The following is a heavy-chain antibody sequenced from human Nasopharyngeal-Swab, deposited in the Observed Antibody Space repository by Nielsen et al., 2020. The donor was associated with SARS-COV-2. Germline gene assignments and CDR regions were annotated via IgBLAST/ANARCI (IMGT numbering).Heavy chain of an antibody. CDR3: ARDSSGWYPDLDY. Sequence: GGSLRLSCAASGFTFSGYSMSWVRQAPGKGLEWVANIKQDGSEIYYVDSVKGRFTISRDSAKNSLFLQMNSLRAEDTAVYYCARDSSGWYPDLDYWGQGTLVTVSS. V-gene: IGHV3-7*01. CDR1: GFTFSGYS. J-gene: IGHJ4*02. D-gene: IGHD6-19*01. CDR2: IKQDGSEI.